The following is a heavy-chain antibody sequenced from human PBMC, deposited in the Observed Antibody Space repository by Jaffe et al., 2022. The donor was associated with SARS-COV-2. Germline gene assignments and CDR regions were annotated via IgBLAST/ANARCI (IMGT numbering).Heavy chain of an antibody. D-gene: IGHD2-15*01. CDR3: ARRPDIVGHFDY. Sequence: QLQLQESGPGLVKPSETLSLTCTVSGGSITNSNYYWGWIRQPPGKGLEWIASIYYSGSAYYNPSLKSRVTISVDTSKNQFSLRLSSVTAADTAVYYCARRPDIVGHFDYWGQGSLVTVSS. CDR2: IYYSGSA. CDR1: GGSITNSNYY. J-gene: IGHJ4*02. V-gene: IGHV4-39*01.